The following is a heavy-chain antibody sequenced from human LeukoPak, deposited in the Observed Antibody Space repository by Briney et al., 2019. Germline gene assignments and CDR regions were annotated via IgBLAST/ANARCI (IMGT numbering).Heavy chain of an antibody. CDR3: ARDTDGYNPWYFDY. Sequence: PGGSLRLSCAASGFTFSSYSMNWVRQAPGKGLEWVSSISSSSSYIYYADSVKGRFTSSRDNAKNSLYLQMNSLRAEDTAVYHCARDTDGYNPWYFDYWGQGTLVTVSS. D-gene: IGHD5-24*01. V-gene: IGHV3-21*01. J-gene: IGHJ4*02. CDR2: ISSSSSYI. CDR1: GFTFSSYS.